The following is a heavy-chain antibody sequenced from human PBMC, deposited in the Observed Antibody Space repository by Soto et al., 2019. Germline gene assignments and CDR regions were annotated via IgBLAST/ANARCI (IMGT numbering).Heavy chain of an antibody. D-gene: IGHD2-2*01. CDR1: GYTFTDYY. J-gene: IGHJ6*02. CDR2: INPNSGGT. CDR3: AKDSNIVIVGGGTGCTDV. Sequence: ASVKVSCKGSGYTFTDYYIHWVRQAPGQGLEWMGWINPNSGGTNYAQKFQGRVTMTRVTSISTAYMELSSLRSDDTALYYCAKDSNIVIVGGGTGCTDVPGQPPTGTVS. V-gene: IGHV1-2*02.